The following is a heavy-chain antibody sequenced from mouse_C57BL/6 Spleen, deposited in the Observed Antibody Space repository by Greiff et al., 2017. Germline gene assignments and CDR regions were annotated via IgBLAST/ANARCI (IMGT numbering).Heavy chain of an antibody. CDR1: GYSITSGYY. J-gene: IGHJ3*01. D-gene: IGHD4-1*01. Sequence: EVKLMESGPGLVKPSQSLSLTCSVTGYSITSGYYWNWIRQFPGNKLEWMGYISYDGSNNYNPSLKNRISITRDTSKNQFFLKLNSVTTEDTATYYCARGANWDRFAYWGQGTLVTVSA. V-gene: IGHV3-6*01. CDR3: ARGANWDRFAY. CDR2: ISYDGSN.